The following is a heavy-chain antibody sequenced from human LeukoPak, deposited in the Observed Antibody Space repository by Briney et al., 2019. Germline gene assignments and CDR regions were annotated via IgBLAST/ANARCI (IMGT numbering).Heavy chain of an antibody. D-gene: IGHD3-16*01. CDR1: GFTFSSYA. Sequence: PGGSLRLSCAASGFTFSSYAMHWVRQAPGKGLEWVAVISYDGSNKHYADSVKGRFTISRDNSKNTLYLQMNSLRAEDTAVYYCARDWADAFDIWGQGTMVTVSS. J-gene: IGHJ3*02. V-gene: IGHV3-30-3*01. CDR3: ARDWADAFDI. CDR2: ISYDGSNK.